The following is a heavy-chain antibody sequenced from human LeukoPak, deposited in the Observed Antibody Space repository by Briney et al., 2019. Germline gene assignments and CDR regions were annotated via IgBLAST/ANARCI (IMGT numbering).Heavy chain of an antibody. J-gene: IGHJ6*03. CDR1: GGSISSYY. CDR3: ARRLGTYCSSTSCYADYYYYMDV. D-gene: IGHD2-2*01. CDR2: IYYSGST. V-gene: IGHV4-59*01. Sequence: SETLSLTCTVSGGSISSYYWSWIRQPPGKGLEWIGYIYYSGSTNYNPSLKSRVTISVDTSKNQFSLKLSSVTAADTAVYYCARRLGTYCSSTSCYADYYYYMDVWGKGTTVTISS.